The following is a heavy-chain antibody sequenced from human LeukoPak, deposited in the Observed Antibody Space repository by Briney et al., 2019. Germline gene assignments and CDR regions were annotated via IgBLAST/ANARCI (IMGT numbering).Heavy chain of an antibody. J-gene: IGHJ3*02. V-gene: IGHV4-39*07. Sequence: SETLSLTCTVSGGSISSSSYYWGWIRQPPGKGLEWIGSIYYRGSTYYNPSLKSRVTISVDTSKNQFSLKLSSVTAADTAVYYCARSPGYSSGWAARQGAFDIWGQGTMVTVSS. CDR2: IYYRGST. CDR1: GGSISSSSYY. CDR3: ARSPGYSSGWAARQGAFDI. D-gene: IGHD6-19*01.